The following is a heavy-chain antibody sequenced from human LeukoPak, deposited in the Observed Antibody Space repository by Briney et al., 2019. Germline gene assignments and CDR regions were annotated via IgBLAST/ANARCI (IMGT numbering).Heavy chain of an antibody. Sequence: GGSLRLSCAASGFTFSSYAMSWVRQAPGKGLEWVAVISYDGSNKYYADSVKGRFTISRDNSKNTLYLQMNSLRAEDTAVYYCAKPFGGYFDWLVGFDYWGQGTLVTVSS. CDR3: AKPFGGYFDWLVGFDY. CDR2: ISYDGSNK. D-gene: IGHD3-9*01. J-gene: IGHJ4*02. V-gene: IGHV3-30*18. CDR1: GFTFSSYA.